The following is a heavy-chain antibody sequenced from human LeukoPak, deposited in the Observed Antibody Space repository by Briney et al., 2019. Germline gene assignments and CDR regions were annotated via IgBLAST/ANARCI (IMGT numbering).Heavy chain of an antibody. V-gene: IGHV3-11*04. J-gene: IGHJ4*02. CDR1: GFTFSDYY. CDR2: ISSSGSTI. Sequence: GGSLRLSCAATGFTFSDYYMSWIRQAPGKGLEWVSYISSSGSTIYYADSVKGRFTISRDNAKNSLYLQMNSLRAEDTAVYYCARLKYSGSYPHDYWGQGTLVTVSS. CDR3: ARLKYSGSYPHDY. D-gene: IGHD1-26*01.